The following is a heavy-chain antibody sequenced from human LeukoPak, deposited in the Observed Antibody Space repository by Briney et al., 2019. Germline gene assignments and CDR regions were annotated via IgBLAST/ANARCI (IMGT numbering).Heavy chain of an antibody. CDR3: ARAGITRTLPFCDY. Sequence: SETLPLTCTVSGGSISNYYWSWLRQPAGKGLEWIGRISTSGRINYNPPLKSRVTMSVDTSKNQFSLKLSSVTAADTAVYYCARAGITRTLPFCDYWGQGTLVTVSS. J-gene: IGHJ4*02. V-gene: IGHV4-4*07. CDR1: GGSISNYY. D-gene: IGHD3/OR15-3a*01. CDR2: ISTSGRI.